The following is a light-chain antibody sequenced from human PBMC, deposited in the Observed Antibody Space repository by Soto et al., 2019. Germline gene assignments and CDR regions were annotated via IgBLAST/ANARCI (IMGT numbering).Light chain of an antibody. CDR1: PDIGDY. J-gene: IGKJ2*01. V-gene: IGKV1-33*01. CDR2: DAS. CDR3: QQYDNLPYT. Sequence: DIQMTQSPSSLSASVGDRVTIACQASPDIGDYLNWFQQKPGKAPKLLIYDASSLATGVPSRFRGSGSGTDFTFTISSLQPEDTATYYCQQYDNLPYTFGQGTKLEIK.